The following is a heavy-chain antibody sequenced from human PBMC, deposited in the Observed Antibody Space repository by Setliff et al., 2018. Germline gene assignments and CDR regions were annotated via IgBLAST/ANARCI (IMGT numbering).Heavy chain of an antibody. Sequence: SVKVSCKASGGTFSSYAISWVRQAPGQGLEWMGRIIPIFGTANYAQKFQGRVTITADKSTSTTYMELSSLRSEDTAVYYCASLNWNHLYYYMDVWGKGTTVTVSS. CDR2: IIPIFGTA. J-gene: IGHJ6*03. V-gene: IGHV1-69*06. CDR1: GGTFSSYA. CDR3: ASLNWNHLYYYMDV. D-gene: IGHD1-1*01.